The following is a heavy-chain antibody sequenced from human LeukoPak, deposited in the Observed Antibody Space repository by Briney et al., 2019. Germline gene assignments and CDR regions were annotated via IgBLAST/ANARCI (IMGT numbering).Heavy chain of an antibody. CDR2: IRSKAYGGTT. CDR1: GFTFGDYA. Sequence: PGRSLRLSCTASGFTFGDYAMSWVRQAPGKGLEWVGFIRSKAYGGTTEYAASVKSRFTISRDDSKSIAYLQMNSLKTEDTAVYYCTRIVVVAAFDAFDIWGQGTMVTVSS. D-gene: IGHD2-15*01. V-gene: IGHV3-49*04. CDR3: TRIVVVAAFDAFDI. J-gene: IGHJ3*02.